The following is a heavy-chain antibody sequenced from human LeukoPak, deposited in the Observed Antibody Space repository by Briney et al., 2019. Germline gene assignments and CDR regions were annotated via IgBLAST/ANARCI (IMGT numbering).Heavy chain of an antibody. V-gene: IGHV1-2*02. Sequence: EASVKVSCKASGYTFTGYYMHWVRQAPGQGLEWVGWIHPNSGGTNYAQKFQGRATMTRDTSISTAYMELSRLRSDDTAVYYCARDPGITIFGVVIGFDPWGQGTLVTVSS. CDR3: ARDPGITIFGVVIGFDP. CDR2: IHPNSGGT. D-gene: IGHD3-3*01. J-gene: IGHJ5*02. CDR1: GYTFTGYY.